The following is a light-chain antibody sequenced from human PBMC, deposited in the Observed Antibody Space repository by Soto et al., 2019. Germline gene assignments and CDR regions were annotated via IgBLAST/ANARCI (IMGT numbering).Light chain of an antibody. CDR1: QSVSSSY. Sequence: EIVLTQSPGTLSLSPGERATLSCRASQSVSSSYLAWYQQKPGHAPRLLIYGASSRATGIPDRFSGSGSGTDLTLTISRLEPEDFGVYYCQQYGSSPAWTFGQGTKVEIK. CDR2: GAS. CDR3: QQYGSSPAWT. J-gene: IGKJ1*01. V-gene: IGKV3-20*01.